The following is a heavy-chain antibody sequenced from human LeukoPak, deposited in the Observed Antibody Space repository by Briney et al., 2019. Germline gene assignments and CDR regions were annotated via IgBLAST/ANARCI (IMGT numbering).Heavy chain of an antibody. CDR3: ARGKHQLHYFDY. V-gene: IGHV3-33*01. Sequence: GRSLRLSCAASGFTFSSYGMHWVRQAPGKGLEWVAVIWYDGSNKYYADSVKGRFTISRDNSKNTLYLQMNSLRAEDTAVYYCARGKHQLHYFDYWGQGTLVTVSS. CDR2: IWYDGSNK. D-gene: IGHD2-2*01. J-gene: IGHJ4*02. CDR1: GFTFSSYG.